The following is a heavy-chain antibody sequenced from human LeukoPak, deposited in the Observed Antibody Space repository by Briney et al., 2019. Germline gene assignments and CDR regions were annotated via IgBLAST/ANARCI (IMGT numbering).Heavy chain of an antibody. CDR2: IYYSGST. D-gene: IGHD5-12*01. J-gene: IGHJ4*02. Sequence: SETLSLTCTVSGGSISSYYWSWIRQPPGKGLEWIGYIYYSGSTNYNPSLKSRVTTSVDTSKNQFSLKLSSVTAADTAVYYCARGYSGYDYYYWGQGTLVTVSS. CDR3: ARGYSGYDYYY. V-gene: IGHV4-59*01. CDR1: GGSISSYY.